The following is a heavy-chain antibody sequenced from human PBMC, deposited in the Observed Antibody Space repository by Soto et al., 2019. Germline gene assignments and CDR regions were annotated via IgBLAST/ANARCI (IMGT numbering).Heavy chain of an antibody. D-gene: IGHD3-3*01. V-gene: IGHV3-30*03. CDR3: ATMERLFDY. J-gene: IGHJ4*02. Sequence: GGSLRLSCAASGFTFSDYGTHWVRQAPGTGLEWVAVISYDGSDKYYADSVKGRFTISRDNSKNRLYLQMNSLRAEDTAVYYCATMERLFDYWGQGT. CDR2: ISYDGSDK. CDR1: GFTFSDYG.